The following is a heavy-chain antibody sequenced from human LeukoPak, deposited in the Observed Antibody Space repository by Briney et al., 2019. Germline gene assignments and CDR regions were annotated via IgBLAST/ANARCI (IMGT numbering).Heavy chain of an antibody. CDR3: ARQGRAGGYTYGYFDY. V-gene: IGHV5-51*01. CDR1: GYTFTNYW. CDR2: IYPSDSDT. D-gene: IGHD5-18*01. J-gene: IGHJ4*02. Sequence: GESLKISCKGSGYTFTNYWIGWVRQMPGKGPEWMGLIYPSDSDTRYSPSFQGQVTISADKSITTAYLQWSSLKASDTAMYYCARQGRAGGYTYGYFDYWGQGTLVTVSS.